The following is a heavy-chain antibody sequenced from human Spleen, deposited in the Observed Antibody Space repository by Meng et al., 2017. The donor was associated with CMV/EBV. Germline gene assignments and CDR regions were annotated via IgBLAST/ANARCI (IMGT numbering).Heavy chain of an antibody. V-gene: IGHV4-39*07. CDR3: ARSCGSSSCYDAFDI. D-gene: IGHD2-2*01. CDR2: FYYTGGT. J-gene: IGHJ3*02. CDR1: GGSISSSSYY. Sequence: SETLSLTCTVSGGSISSSSYYWGWIRQPPGKGLEWIGSFYYTGGTYYNPSLKSRVTISVDTSKNQFSLKLSSVTAADTAVYYCARSCGSSSCYDAFDIWGQGTMVTVSS.